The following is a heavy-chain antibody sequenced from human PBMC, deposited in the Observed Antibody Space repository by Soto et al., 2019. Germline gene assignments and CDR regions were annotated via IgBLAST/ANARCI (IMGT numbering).Heavy chain of an antibody. CDR1: GYTLTELS. CDR3: ARDSVRSGPGATTYGAFDI. J-gene: IGHJ3*02. Sequence: ASVKVSCKVSGYTLTELSMHWVRQAPGKGLEWMGGFDPEDGETIYAQKLQGRVTMTEDTSTDTAYMELSSLRSEDTAVYYCARDSVRSGPGATTYGAFDIWGQGTMVTVSS. V-gene: IGHV1-24*01. CDR2: FDPEDGET. D-gene: IGHD1-26*01.